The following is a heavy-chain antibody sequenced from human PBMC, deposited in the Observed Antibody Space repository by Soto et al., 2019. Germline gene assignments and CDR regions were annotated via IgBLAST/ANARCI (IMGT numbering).Heavy chain of an antibody. CDR1: GFTFRKLV. J-gene: IGHJ3*01. CDR3: AREADAFDF. Sequence: QVLLLESGGGVVQPGTSLRLSCAASGFTFRKLVMHWVRQSPGRGVEWLAGMWYDGSYSYQADSVRGRFTFSRDNSKNTVYVQMNDLRPEDTAVYYCAREADAFDFWGQGTMVIVSS. V-gene: IGHV3-33*01. CDR2: MWYDGSYS.